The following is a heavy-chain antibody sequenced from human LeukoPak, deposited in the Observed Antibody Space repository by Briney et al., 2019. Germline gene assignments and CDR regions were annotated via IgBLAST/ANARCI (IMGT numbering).Heavy chain of an antibody. D-gene: IGHD2-15*01. CDR3: VSNLADIVVVVAATSAFDI. V-gene: IGHV3-33*01. J-gene: IGHJ3*02. CDR2: IWYDGSNK. CDR1: GFTFSSYG. Sequence: GGSLRLSCAASGFTFSSYGMHWVRQAPGKGLEWVAVIWYDGSNKYYADSVKGRFTISRDNSKNTLYLQMNSLRAEDTAVYYCVSNLADIVVVVAATSAFDIWGQGTMVTVSS.